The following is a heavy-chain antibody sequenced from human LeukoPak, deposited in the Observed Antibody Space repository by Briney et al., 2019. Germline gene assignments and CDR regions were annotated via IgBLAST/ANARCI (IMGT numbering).Heavy chain of an antibody. CDR1: GFTFSDYA. J-gene: IGHJ3*02. D-gene: IGHD3-22*01. V-gene: IGHV3-49*04. Sequence: GGSLRLSCTPPGFTFSDYAVSGVRQAPGKGREWIGFIRNKANGGTTEYAASVKGRFTISRDDSKTIAHLQMSSLKTEDTAVYSSGWASGAFDIWGQGTMVTVSS. CDR3: GWASGAFDI. CDR2: IRNKANGGTT.